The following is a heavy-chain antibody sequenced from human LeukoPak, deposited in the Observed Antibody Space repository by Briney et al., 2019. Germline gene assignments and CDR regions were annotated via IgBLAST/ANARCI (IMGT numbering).Heavy chain of an antibody. J-gene: IGHJ4*02. V-gene: IGHV3-21*01. CDR2: ISSSSSYI. CDR3: ARRGSSGWSDDDY. D-gene: IGHD6-19*01. Sequence: GGSLRLSCAASGFTFSTFAMSWVRQAPGKGLEWVSSISSSSSYIYYADSVKGRFTISRDNAKNSLYLQMNSLRAEDTAVYYCARRGSSGWSDDDYWGQGTLVTVSS. CDR1: GFTFSTFA.